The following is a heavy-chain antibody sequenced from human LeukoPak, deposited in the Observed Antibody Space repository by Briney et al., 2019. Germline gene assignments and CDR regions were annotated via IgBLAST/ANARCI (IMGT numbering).Heavy chain of an antibody. CDR1: GYTLTDYY. V-gene: IGHV1-2*02. Sequence: GASVTVSCKASGYTLTDYYIHWVRQAPGQGLEWRVWTNPTRGDTNYAQRFQGRVTMTRATSTSTAYMELSGLRSDDTAIYYCARGVVYYRLDFWGQGALVAVSS. J-gene: IGHJ4*02. CDR3: ARGVVYYRLDF. D-gene: IGHD3-22*01. CDR2: TNPTRGDT.